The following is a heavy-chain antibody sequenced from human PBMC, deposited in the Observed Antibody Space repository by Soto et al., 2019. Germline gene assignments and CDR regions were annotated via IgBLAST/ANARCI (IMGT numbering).Heavy chain of an antibody. J-gene: IGHJ4*02. D-gene: IGHD5-12*01. CDR3: ARLRRDGYNWDY. CDR1: GGSISSSSYY. Sequence: QLQLQESGPGLVKPSETLSLTCTVSGGSISSSSYYWGWIRPPPGKGLEWIGSIYYSGSTYYNPSLKSRVTISVDTSKNQFSLKLSSVTAADTAVYYCARLRRDGYNWDYWGQGTLVTVSS. V-gene: IGHV4-39*01. CDR2: IYYSGST.